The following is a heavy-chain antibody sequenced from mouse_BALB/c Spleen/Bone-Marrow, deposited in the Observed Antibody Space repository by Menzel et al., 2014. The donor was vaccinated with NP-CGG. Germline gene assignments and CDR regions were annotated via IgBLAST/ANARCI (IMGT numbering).Heavy chain of an antibody. CDR3: ARGGISVDY. CDR1: GYAFSGYW. CDR2: IYPGDGDT. Sequence: VQLQQSGAELVRPGSSVKISCKASGYAFSGYWMNWVKQRPGQGLEWIGQIYPGDGDTDYNGKFKGKATRTADKSSSTAYMKLSILTSEDSAVYFCARGGISVDYWGQGTTLTVSS. V-gene: IGHV1-80*01. J-gene: IGHJ2*01.